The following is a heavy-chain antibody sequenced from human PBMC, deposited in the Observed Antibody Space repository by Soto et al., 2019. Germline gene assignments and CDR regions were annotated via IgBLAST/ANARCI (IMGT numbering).Heavy chain of an antibody. Sequence: PSETLSLTCAVYGGSFSGYYWSWIRQPLGKGLEWIGEINHSGSTNYNPSLKSRATISVDTSKNQFSLKLSSVTAADTAVYYCARVGYSRDYWGQGTRGTVSS. CDR1: GGSFSGYY. J-gene: IGHJ4*02. D-gene: IGHD3-22*01. CDR2: INHSGST. CDR3: ARVGYSRDY. V-gene: IGHV4-34*01.